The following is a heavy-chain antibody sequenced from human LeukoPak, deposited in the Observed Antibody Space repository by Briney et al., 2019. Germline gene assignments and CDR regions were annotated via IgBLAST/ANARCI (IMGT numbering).Heavy chain of an antibody. CDR1: GFTVSSNY. CDR2: IYSGGST. J-gene: IGHJ3*02. Sequence: HPGGSLRLSCAASGFTVSSNYMSWVRQAPGKGLEWVSVIYSGGSTYYADSVKGRFTISRDNSKNTLYPQMNSLRAEDTAVYYCARDDWAYYYDSSGSDAFDIWGQGTMVTVSS. V-gene: IGHV3-66*01. CDR3: ARDDWAYYYDSSGSDAFDI. D-gene: IGHD3-22*01.